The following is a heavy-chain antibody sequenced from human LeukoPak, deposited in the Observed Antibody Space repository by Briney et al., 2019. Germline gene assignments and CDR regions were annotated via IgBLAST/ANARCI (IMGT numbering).Heavy chain of an antibody. CDR1: GYTFTSYD. CDR2: MNPNSGNT. CDR3: ARGLTVAGVYYYYSYYMDV. D-gene: IGHD6-19*01. V-gene: IGHV1-8*01. Sequence: ASVKVSCKASGYTFTSYDINWVRQATGQGLEWMGWMNPNSGNTGYAQKFQGRVTMTRNTSISTAYMELSSLRSEDTAVYYCARGLTVAGVYYYYSYYMDVWGKGTTVTVSS. J-gene: IGHJ6*03.